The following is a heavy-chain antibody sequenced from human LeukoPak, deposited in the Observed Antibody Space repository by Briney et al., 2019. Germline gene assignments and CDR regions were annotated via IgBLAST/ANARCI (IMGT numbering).Heavy chain of an antibody. CDR1: GFTFSSYE. CDR3: ARITAMVTTLDY. Sequence: PGGSLRLSCAASGFTFSSYEMNWVRQAPGKGLEWVSYISSSGSSIYYADSVKGRFTISRGNAKNSLYLQMNSLRAEDTAVYYCARITAMVTTLDYWGQGTLVTVSS. V-gene: IGHV3-48*03. D-gene: IGHD5-18*01. J-gene: IGHJ4*02. CDR2: ISSSGSSI.